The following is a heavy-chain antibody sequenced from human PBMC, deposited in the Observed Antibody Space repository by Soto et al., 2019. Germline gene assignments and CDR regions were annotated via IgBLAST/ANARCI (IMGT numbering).Heavy chain of an antibody. CDR3: ARGFDFGGSCYSTYDY. J-gene: IGHJ4*02. D-gene: IGHD2-15*01. CDR2: ISAYNGNT. CDR1: GYTFTSYG. V-gene: IGHV1-18*01. Sequence: ASVKVSCKASGYTFTSYGISWVRQAPGQGLEWMGWISAYNGNTNYAQKLQGRVTMTTDTSTSTAYMELRSLRSDDTAVYYCARGFDFGGSCYSTYDYWGQGTLVTVSS.